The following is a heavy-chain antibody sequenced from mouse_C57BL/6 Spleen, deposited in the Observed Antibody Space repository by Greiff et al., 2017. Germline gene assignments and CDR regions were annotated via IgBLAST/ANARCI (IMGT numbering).Heavy chain of an antibody. J-gene: IGHJ3*01. CDR1: GYTFTSYW. CDR2: IYPGSGST. CDR3: AREGTAQATIFAY. D-gene: IGHD3-2*02. Sequence: QVQLQQPGAELVKPGASVKMSCKASGYTFTSYWITWVKQRPGQGLEWIGDIYPGSGSTNYNEKFKSKATLTVDTSSSTAYMQLSSLTSEDSAVYYCAREGTAQATIFAYWGQGTLVTVSA. V-gene: IGHV1-55*01.